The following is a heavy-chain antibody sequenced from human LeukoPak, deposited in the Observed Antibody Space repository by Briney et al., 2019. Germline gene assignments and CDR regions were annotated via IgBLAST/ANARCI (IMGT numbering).Heavy chain of an antibody. CDR2: IYYSGST. Sequence: SQTLSLTCAVSGGSISSGGYYWSWIRQPPGKGLEWIGYIYYSGSTNYNPYLKSRVTISVDTCKNQFSLKLSSVTAADTAVYYCASYSPVVVGALDYWGQGTLVTVSS. V-gene: IGHV4-61*08. J-gene: IGHJ4*02. CDR3: ASYSPVVVGALDY. CDR1: GGSISSGGYY. D-gene: IGHD1-26*01.